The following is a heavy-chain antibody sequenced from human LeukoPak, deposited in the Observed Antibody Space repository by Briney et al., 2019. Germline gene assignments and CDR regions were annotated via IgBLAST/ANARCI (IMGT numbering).Heavy chain of an antibody. V-gene: IGHV3-33*08. Sequence: GGSLRLSCAASGFTFSYFWMSWVRQAPGKGLEWVAVIWYDGSDQYYADSVKGRFTISRDNSKNTLYLQMNSLRADDTAVYYCARDGYSSGWYPDYWGQGTLVAVSS. J-gene: IGHJ4*02. CDR1: GFTFSYFW. D-gene: IGHD6-19*01. CDR3: ARDGYSSGWYPDY. CDR2: IWYDGSDQ.